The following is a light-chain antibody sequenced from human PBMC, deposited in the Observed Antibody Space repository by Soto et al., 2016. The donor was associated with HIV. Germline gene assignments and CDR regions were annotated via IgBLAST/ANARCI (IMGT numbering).Light chain of an antibody. CDR3: MQVLHTSFFT. V-gene: IGKV2-28*01. CDR1: QSLLHSNGNNY. J-gene: IGKJ4*01. CDR2: LGS. Sequence: DVVRTQSPLSLPVTLGQPASISCRSSQSLLHSNGNNYLDRYVQKPGRSPQLLIYLGSHRASGIPDRFSGSGSGTDFTLKISRVEAEDVGIYFCMQVLHTSFFTFGGGTKVEIK.